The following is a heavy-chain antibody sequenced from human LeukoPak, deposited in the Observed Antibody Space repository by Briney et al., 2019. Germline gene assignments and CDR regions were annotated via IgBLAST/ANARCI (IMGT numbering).Heavy chain of an antibody. CDR3: ARGFWSGRLPEDYYYMDV. V-gene: IGHV1-69*05. J-gene: IGHJ6*03. CDR2: IIPIFSTA. Sequence: ASVKVSCKASGGTFSSYAISWVRQAPGQGLEWMGRIIPIFSTANYAQKFQGRVTITTDESTSTAYMELSSLRSEDTAVYYCARGFWSGRLPEDYYYMDVWGKGTTVTVSS. CDR1: GGTFSSYA. D-gene: IGHD3-3*01.